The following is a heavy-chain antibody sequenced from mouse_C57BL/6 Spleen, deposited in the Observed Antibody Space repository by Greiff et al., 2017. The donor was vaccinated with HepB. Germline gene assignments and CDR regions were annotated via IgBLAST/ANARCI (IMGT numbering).Heavy chain of an antibody. Sequence: VQRVESGPGLVQPSQSLSITCTVSGFSLTSYGVHWVRQSPGKGLEWLGVIWSGGSTDYNAAFISRLSISKDNSKSQVFFKMNSLQADDTAIYYCARKDPDYYAMDYWGQGTSVTVSS. J-gene: IGHJ4*01. V-gene: IGHV2-2*01. CDR3: ARKDPDYYAMDY. CDR2: IWSGGST. CDR1: GFSLTSYG.